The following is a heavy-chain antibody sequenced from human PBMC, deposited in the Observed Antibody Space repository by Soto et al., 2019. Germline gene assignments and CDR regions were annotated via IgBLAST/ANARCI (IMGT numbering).Heavy chain of an antibody. CDR3: ALQNRDTPMVPFDV. D-gene: IGHD5-18*01. V-gene: IGHV1-69*01. J-gene: IGHJ4*02. CDR1: RGTFNRYA. Sequence: QVQLVQSGAEVKKPGSSVKVSCLASRGTFNRYAINGVRQAPGHGLEWLGALVPQFGTPNYAQKFQDRVNIVADESTNTTSMELRGLTSDDTAVYYCALQNRDTPMVPFDVWGQGTLVTVSS. CDR2: LVPQFGTP.